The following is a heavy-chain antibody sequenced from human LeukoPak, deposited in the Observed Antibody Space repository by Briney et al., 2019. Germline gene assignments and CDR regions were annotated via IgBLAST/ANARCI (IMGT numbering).Heavy chain of an antibody. V-gene: IGHV3-48*03. J-gene: IGHJ4*02. CDR1: RFTFSSYG. CDR3: ARDHPRRGYSGYGIDY. Sequence: PGRSLRLSCEGSRFTFSSYGMNWVRQAPGKGLEWVSYISSSGSTIYYADSVKGRFTISRDNAKNSLYLQMNSLRAEDTAVYYCARDHPRRGYSGYGIDYWGQGTLVTVSS. D-gene: IGHD5-12*01. CDR2: ISSSGSTI.